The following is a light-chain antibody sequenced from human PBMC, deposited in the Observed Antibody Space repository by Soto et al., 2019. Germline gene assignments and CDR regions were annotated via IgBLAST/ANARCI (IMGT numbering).Light chain of an antibody. J-gene: IGLJ3*02. CDR2: EVT. CDR3: CSYVGSSTWV. CDR1: SSDVGTYNV. Sequence: QSALTQPASVSGSPGQSITISCTGTSSDVGTYNVVSWYQQHPGKVPKLMIYEVTKRPSGVSNRFSGSKSGNTASLTISGLQDEDEADYYCCSYVGSSTWVFGGGTKLTVL. V-gene: IGLV2-23*02.